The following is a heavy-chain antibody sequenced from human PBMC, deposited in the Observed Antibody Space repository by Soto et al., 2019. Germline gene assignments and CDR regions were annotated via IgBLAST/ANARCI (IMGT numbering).Heavy chain of an antibody. J-gene: IGHJ4*02. Sequence: SETLSLTCTVSGGSISSGDYYWSWIRQPPGKGLEWIGYIYYSGSTYYNPSLKSRVTISVDTSKNQFSLKLSSVTAADTAVYSCARADLYCGGDCYSFDYWGQGTLVTVSS. CDR3: ARADLYCGGDCYSFDY. CDR2: IYYSGST. D-gene: IGHD2-21*02. CDR1: GGSISSGDYY. V-gene: IGHV4-30-4*01.